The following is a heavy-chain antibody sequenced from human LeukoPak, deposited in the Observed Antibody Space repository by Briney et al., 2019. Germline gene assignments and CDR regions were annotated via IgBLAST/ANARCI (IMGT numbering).Heavy chain of an antibody. CDR3: ATGDGYNSFDY. CDR2: IYYSGST. D-gene: IGHD5-24*01. J-gene: IGHJ4*02. CDR1: GGSFSGYY. V-gene: IGHV4-59*12. Sequence: PSETLSLTCAVYGGSFSGYYWSWIRQPPGKGLEWIGYIYYSGSTNYNPSLKSRVTISVDTSKTQFSLKLSSVTAADTAVYYCATGDGYNSFDYWGQGTLVTVSS.